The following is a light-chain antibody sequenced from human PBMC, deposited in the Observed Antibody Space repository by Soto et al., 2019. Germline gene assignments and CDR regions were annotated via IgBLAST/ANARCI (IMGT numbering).Light chain of an antibody. CDR2: GAS. J-gene: IGKJ4*01. CDR3: QQYNNWPRALT. Sequence: EIVMTQSPATLSVSPGERATLSCRAGQSVSSNLAWYQQKPGQAPRLLIYGASTRATGIPARFSGSGSGTEFTLTISSLQSEDFAVYYCQQYNNWPRALTFGGGTKVDIK. CDR1: QSVSSN. V-gene: IGKV3-15*01.